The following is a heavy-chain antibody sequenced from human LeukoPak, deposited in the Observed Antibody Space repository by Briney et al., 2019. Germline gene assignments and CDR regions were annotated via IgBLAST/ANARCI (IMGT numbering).Heavy chain of an antibody. CDR3: ARGKMVGATAWGGLDY. J-gene: IGHJ4*02. V-gene: IGHV3-20*04. CDR1: GFTFAVHD. Sequence: RPGGSLRLSCVASGFTFAVHDMSWVRQAPGEGLEWVSNINLNGGSTGYADSVKGRFTISRDNAKNSLYLQMNSLRAEDTAFYYCARGKMVGATAWGGLDYWGQGTLVTVSS. CDR2: INLNGGST. D-gene: IGHD1-26*01.